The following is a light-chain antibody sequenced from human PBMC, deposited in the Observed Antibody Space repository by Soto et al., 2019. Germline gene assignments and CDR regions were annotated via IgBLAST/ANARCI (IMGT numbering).Light chain of an antibody. Sequence: EIVLTQPPATLSLSPGERATLSCRASQSVTTFLAWYQQKPGQAPRLLIYGASTRATGIPARFSGSGSGTEFTLTISSLQSEDFAVYYCQQYNNWPVTFGQGTKVDI. CDR1: QSVTTF. J-gene: IGKJ1*01. CDR3: QQYNNWPVT. CDR2: GAS. V-gene: IGKV3-15*01.